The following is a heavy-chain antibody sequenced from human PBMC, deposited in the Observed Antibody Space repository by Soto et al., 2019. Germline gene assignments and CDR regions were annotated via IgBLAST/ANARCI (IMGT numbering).Heavy chain of an antibody. CDR3: AKDRPAAPPRLTLSPEWFDP. CDR1: GFTFSSYA. CDR2: ISGSGGST. V-gene: IGHV3-23*01. Sequence: GVSLRLSCAASGFTFSSYAMSWVRQAPGKGLEWVSAISGSGGSTYYADSVKGRFTISRDNSKNTLYLQMNSLRAEDTAVYYCAKDRPAAPPRLTLSPEWFDPWGQGTLVTVSS. J-gene: IGHJ5*02. D-gene: IGHD6-13*01.